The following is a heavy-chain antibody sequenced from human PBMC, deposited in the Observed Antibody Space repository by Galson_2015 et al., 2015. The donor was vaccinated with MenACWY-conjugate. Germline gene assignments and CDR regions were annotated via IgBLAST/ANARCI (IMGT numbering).Heavy chain of an antibody. CDR2: ISDSGGRT. Sequence: LRLSCAASAFTFSSVCMIWVRQPPGKGLEWVSSISDSGGRTYYADSVKGRFTISRDNSRKTLFLQMNSLRAEDTAVYFCAKGLYGDYGIDYWGQGILVTVSS. D-gene: IGHD4-17*01. CDR3: AKGLYGDYGIDY. V-gene: IGHV3-23*01. CDR1: AFTFSSVC. J-gene: IGHJ4*02.